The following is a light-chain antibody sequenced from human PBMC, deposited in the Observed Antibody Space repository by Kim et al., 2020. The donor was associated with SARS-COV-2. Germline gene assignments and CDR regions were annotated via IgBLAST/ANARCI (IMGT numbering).Light chain of an antibody. CDR3: QSYNRGNEL. CDR1: GGRSDGHY. CDR2: EDD. Sequence: NTITVTGTRGGGRSDGHYVQWYQQRPAGVATTVIYEDDQRPSGVADRFSGAIGNASNSASLADSGLRTEDEAGYYCQSYNRGNELFGGGTQLTVL. J-gene: IGLJ2*01. V-gene: IGLV6-57*03.